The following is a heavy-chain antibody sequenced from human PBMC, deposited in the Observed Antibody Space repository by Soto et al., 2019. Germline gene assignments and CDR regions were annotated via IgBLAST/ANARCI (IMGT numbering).Heavy chain of an antibody. Sequence: ASVKVSCKASGYTFTSYAMHWVRQAPGQRLEWMGWINAGNGNTKYSQKFQGRVTITRDTSASTAYMELSSLRSEDTAVYYCARETEDYDFWSGYSDYYYIDVWGKGTTVTVSS. CDR3: ARETEDYDFWSGYSDYYYIDV. CDR1: GYTFTSYA. D-gene: IGHD3-3*01. V-gene: IGHV1-3*01. CDR2: INAGNGNT. J-gene: IGHJ6*03.